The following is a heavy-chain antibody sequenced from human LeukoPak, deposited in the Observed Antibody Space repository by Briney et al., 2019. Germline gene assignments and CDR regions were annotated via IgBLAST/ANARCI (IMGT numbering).Heavy chain of an antibody. CDR2: ISGDGAST. J-gene: IGHJ4*02. V-gene: IGHV3-64*05. Sequence: GGSLRLSCSASGFTFSSYVMHWVRQAPGKGLEYVSGISGDGASTYFADSVKGRFTISRDNSKNTLYVQMTSLRAEDTAVYYCVYQVQGVVGWGQGTLVTVSS. CDR1: GFTFSSYV. D-gene: IGHD2-15*01. CDR3: VYQVQGVVG.